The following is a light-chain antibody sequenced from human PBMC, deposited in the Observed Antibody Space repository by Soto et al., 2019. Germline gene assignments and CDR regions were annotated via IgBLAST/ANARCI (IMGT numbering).Light chain of an antibody. Sequence: DVVMTQSPLSLPVTLGQPATLSCSSMDSLLHSNGYNYLNWYLQKPGQSPQLLIYLGSNRASGVPDRFSGSGSGTDFTLKISRVEAEDVGVYYCMQPLQTPRTLGQGTKVDIK. J-gene: IGKJ1*01. CDR3: MQPLQTPRT. CDR1: DSLLHSNGYNY. V-gene: IGKV2-28*01. CDR2: LGS.